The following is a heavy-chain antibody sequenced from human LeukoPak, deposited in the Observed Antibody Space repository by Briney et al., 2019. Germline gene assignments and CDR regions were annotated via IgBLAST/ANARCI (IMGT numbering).Heavy chain of an antibody. J-gene: IGHJ4*02. V-gene: IGHV1-8*02. CDR2: MNPGSGDT. CDR3: ARGLGDYNTDWFPVSGY. Sequence: ASVKVSCKAPGGMFSSNAISWVRQAPGQGLEWMGWMNPGSGDTAYAQKFQGRATMTRDTSMSTAYMELNSLGSEDTAIYYCARGLGDYNTDWFPVSGYWGQGTPVTVSS. CDR1: GGMFSSNA. D-gene: IGHD3-9*01.